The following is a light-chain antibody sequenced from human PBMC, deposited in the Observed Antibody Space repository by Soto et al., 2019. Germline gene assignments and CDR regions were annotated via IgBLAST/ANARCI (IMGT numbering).Light chain of an antibody. CDR1: NSNVGSNN. CDR3: AAWDDSLNAVV. Sequence: QSVLTQPTSASGTPGQRVTISCSGSNSNVGSNNVDWYQQLPGTAPKLLIYHNNQRPSGVPDRLSGSKSGTSASLAISGLQSEDEADYYCAAWDDSLNAVVFGGGTKVTVL. CDR2: HNN. V-gene: IGLV1-44*01. J-gene: IGLJ2*01.